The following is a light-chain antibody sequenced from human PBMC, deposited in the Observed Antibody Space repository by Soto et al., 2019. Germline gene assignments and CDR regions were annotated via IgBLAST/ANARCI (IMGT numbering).Light chain of an antibody. CDR2: EVS. CDR3: SSYAGSNIVV. Sequence: QSARTQPPSASRSPGQSVTISCTGTSSDVGGYNFVSWYQQHPGKAPKLMIYEVSERPSGVPDRFSGSKSGNTASLTVSGLQAEDETDYYCSSYAGSNIVVFGGGTKLTLL. J-gene: IGLJ2*01. V-gene: IGLV2-8*02. CDR1: SSDVGGYNF.